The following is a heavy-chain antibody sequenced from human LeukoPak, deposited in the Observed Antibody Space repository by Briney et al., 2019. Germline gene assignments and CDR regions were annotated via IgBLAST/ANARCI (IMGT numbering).Heavy chain of an antibody. CDR1: GASISNSNW. CDR3: ARERGYKYGIDY. V-gene: IGHV4-4*02. CDR2: IYHGGTT. Sequence: SGTLSLTCAVSGASISNSNWWSWVRQPPGKGLEWIGEIYHGGTTNYNPSLKSRVTMSVDKSKNQFSLKLSSVTAADTAVYYCARERGYKYGIDYWGQGTLVTVSS. D-gene: IGHD1-1*01. J-gene: IGHJ4*02.